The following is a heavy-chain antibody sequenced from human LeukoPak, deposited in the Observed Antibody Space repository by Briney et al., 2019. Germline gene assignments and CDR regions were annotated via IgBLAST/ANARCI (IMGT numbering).Heavy chain of an antibody. D-gene: IGHD3-10*01. CDR3: SRAAPLNLGSGSYYSPFMDV. J-gene: IGHJ6*02. CDR1: GYTFIGYY. CDR2: INHKSGGT. Sequence: AAVTVSCKASGYTFIGYYMHWVRQAPGQGREGMGWINHKSGGTNYVHTFQGRVTMTRDTSISTVYMELSRLTSDDTAVYYCSRAAPLNLGSGSYYSPFMDVWGQGTTVTVSS. V-gene: IGHV1-2*07.